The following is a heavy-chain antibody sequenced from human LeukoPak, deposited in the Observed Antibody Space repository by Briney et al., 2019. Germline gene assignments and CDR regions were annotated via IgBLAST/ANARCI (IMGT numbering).Heavy chain of an antibody. D-gene: IGHD2-2*01. CDR2: IRYYGSNK. CDR3: AKDSPTRYCSSTSCYFP. CDR1: GFTFSSYG. J-gene: IGHJ5*02. V-gene: IGHV3-30*02. Sequence: GGSLRLSCAASGFTFSSYGMHWVCQAPGQGLDWVAFIRYYGSNKYYADSVMGRFTISRDNSKNTLYVQMHSLRAEDTAVYYCAKDSPTRYCSSTSCYFPWGQGTLVTVSS.